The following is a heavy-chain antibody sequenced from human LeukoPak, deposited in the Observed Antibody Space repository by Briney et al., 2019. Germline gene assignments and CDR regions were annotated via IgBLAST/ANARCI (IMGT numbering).Heavy chain of an antibody. D-gene: IGHD6-13*01. CDR3: AREDSSSGEAFDY. CDR2: INHSGST. CDR1: GGSFSGYY. V-gene: IGHV4-34*01. J-gene: IGHJ4*02. Sequence: SETLSLTCAVYGGSFSGYYWSWIRQPPGKGLEWIGEINHSGSTNYNPSLKSRVTISVDTSKNQFSLKLSSVTAADTAVYYCAREDSSSGEAFDYWGQGTLVTVSS.